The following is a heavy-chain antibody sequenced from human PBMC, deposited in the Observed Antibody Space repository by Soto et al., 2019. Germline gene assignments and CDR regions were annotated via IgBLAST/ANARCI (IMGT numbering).Heavy chain of an antibody. J-gene: IGHJ6*02. V-gene: IGHV4-59*08. Sequence: QVQLQQSGTRLVKPSETLSLTCTVSSDPDRSHNWGWIRQPPGRGLEWIGYVYYTGDTAYNPSLRGRVTISADTSTNDISLTLNSVTAADTAVYYCVRHGIDYLHGLVDLWGQGTTVSVSS. D-gene: IGHD4-17*01. CDR2: VYYTGDT. CDR1: SDPDRSHN. CDR3: VRHGIDYLHGLVDL.